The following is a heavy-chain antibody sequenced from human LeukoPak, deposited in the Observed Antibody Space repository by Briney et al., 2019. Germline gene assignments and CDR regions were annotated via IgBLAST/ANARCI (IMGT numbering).Heavy chain of an antibody. CDR2: ISGSGGST. D-gene: IGHD1-1*01. J-gene: IGHJ4*02. CDR3: ARCTTGRTFGSLREIKRSREIDY. CDR1: GFTFSSYG. Sequence: GGSLRLSCAASGFTFSSYGMSWVRQAPGKGLEWVSAISGSGGSTYYADSVKGRFTISRDNAKNSLYLQMNSLRVEDTAVYYCARCTTGRTFGSLREIKRSREIDYWGQGTLATVSS. V-gene: IGHV3-23*01.